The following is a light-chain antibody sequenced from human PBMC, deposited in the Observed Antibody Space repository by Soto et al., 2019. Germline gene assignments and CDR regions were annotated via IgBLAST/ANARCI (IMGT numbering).Light chain of an antibody. CDR3: QLYGSSSTWT. CDR2: GAS. Sequence: EIVLTQSPGTLSLSPGERATLSCRASQSVSSTYLAWYQHKPGQPPTLLIYGASSRVTGIPDRFSGSVSGTDFTLTISRLEPEDFAVYYCQLYGSSSTWTFGQGTKVEIK. CDR1: QSVSSTY. J-gene: IGKJ1*01. V-gene: IGKV3-20*01.